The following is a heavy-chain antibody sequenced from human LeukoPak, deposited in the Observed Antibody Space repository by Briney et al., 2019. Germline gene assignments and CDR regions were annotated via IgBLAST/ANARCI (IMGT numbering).Heavy chain of an antibody. J-gene: IGHJ4*02. V-gene: IGHV1-2*02. CDR3: ARGRRDIVVVVAEKIFDY. CDR1: GYTFSDYY. D-gene: IGHD2-15*01. Sequence: ASVKVSCKASGYTFSDYYMHWVRQAPGQGLEWMGWINPDSGGTKYAQKFQDRVTMTSDTSISTAYMELSRLSSVTAADTAVYYCARGRRDIVVVVAEKIFDYWGQGTLVTVSS. CDR2: INPDSGGT.